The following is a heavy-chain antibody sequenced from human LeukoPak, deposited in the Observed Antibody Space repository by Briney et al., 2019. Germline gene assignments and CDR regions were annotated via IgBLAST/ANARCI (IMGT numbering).Heavy chain of an antibody. D-gene: IGHD3-10*02. CDR1: GFIFTDYW. V-gene: IGHV3-74*01. CDR3: AKERGFYSVY. J-gene: IGHJ4*02. Sequence: GGSMRLSCAASGFIFTDYWMHWVRQGPGKELVWVARISGDGRGTTYVDSVKGRFTISRDNAKNTMYLQLTSLRVEDTAVYYCAKERGFYSVYWGQGTLVTVSS. CDR2: ISGDGRGT.